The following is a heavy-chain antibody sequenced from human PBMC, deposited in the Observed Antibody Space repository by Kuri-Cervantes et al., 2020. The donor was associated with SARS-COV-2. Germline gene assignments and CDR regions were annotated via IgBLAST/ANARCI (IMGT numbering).Heavy chain of an antibody. V-gene: IGHV4-38-2*02. CDR3: AREAYDFWSGYYRRGGRLDY. CDR2: IYHSGST. J-gene: IGHJ4*02. Sequence: GSLRLSCAVSGYSISSGYYWGWIRQPPGKGLEWIGSIYHSGSTYYNPSLKSRVTISVDTSKNQFSLKLSSVNAADTAVYYCAREAYDFWSGYYRRGGRLDYWGQGTLVTVSS. CDR1: GYSISSGYY. D-gene: IGHD3-3*01.